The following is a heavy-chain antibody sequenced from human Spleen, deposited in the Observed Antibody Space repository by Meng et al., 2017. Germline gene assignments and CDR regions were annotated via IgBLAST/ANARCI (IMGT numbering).Heavy chain of an antibody. D-gene: IGHD3-22*01. J-gene: IGHJ3*02. CDR1: GDSVSSNSAA. V-gene: IGHV6-1*01. Sequence: SQTLSLTCAISGDSVSSNSAAWNWIRQSPSRGLEWLGRTYYRSKWYNDYAVSVKSRITINPDTSKNQFSLQLNSVTPEDTAVYYCARAGDYYDSSGYYYVDAFDIWGQGTMVTVSS. CDR3: ARAGDYYDSSGYYYVDAFDI. CDR2: TYYRSKWYN.